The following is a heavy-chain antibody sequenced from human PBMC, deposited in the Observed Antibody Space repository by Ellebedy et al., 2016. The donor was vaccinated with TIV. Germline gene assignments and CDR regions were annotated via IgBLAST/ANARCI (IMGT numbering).Heavy chain of an antibody. J-gene: IGHJ4*02. CDR1: GYTFTSYA. V-gene: IGHV1-3*01. CDR3: ARERYSRVELDY. Sequence: AASVKVSCKASGYTFTSYAMHWVRQAPGQRLEWMGWINAGNGNTKYSQKFQGRVTITRDTSASTAYMALSSLRSEDTAVYYCARERYSRVELDYWGQGTLVTVSS. D-gene: IGHD6-13*01. CDR2: INAGNGNT.